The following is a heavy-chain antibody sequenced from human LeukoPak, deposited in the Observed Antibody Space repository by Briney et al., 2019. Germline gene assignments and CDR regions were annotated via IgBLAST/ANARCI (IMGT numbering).Heavy chain of an antibody. CDR1: GFTFSSYS. J-gene: IGHJ4*02. CDR3: ARDPGFSSSSSDY. Sequence: PGGSLRLSCAASGFTFSSYSMNWVRQAPGKGLEWVSSISSSSSYIYYADSVKGRFTISRDNAKNSLYLQMNSLRAEDTAVDYCARDPGFSSSSSDYWGQGTLVTVSS. D-gene: IGHD6-6*01. V-gene: IGHV3-21*01. CDR2: ISSSSSYI.